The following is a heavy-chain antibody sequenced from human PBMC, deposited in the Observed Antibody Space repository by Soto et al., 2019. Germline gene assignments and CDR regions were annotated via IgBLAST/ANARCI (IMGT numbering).Heavy chain of an antibody. D-gene: IGHD6-13*01. CDR2: INHSGST. CDR1: GGSFSGYY. CDR3: ASGGTRIAAAGREHQGWFDP. V-gene: IGHV4-34*01. Sequence: SETLSLTCAVYGGSFSGYYWSWIRQPPGKGLEWIGEINHSGSTNYNPSLKSRVTISVDTSKNQFSLKLSSVTAADTAVYYCASGGTRIAAAGREHQGWFDPWGQGTLVTVSS. J-gene: IGHJ5*02.